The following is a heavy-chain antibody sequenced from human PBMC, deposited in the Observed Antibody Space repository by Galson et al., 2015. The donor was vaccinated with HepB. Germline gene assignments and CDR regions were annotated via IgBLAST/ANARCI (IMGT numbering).Heavy chain of an antibody. CDR3: ARVVVLSETYLGQEDLDH. J-gene: IGHJ4*02. D-gene: IGHD3-3*01. V-gene: IGHV3-33*01. CDR1: GFTFSSYG. CDR2: IWYDGSNK. Sequence: SLRLSCAASGFTFSSYGMHWVRQAPGKGLEWVAVIWYDGSNKYYADSVKGRFTISRDSPKNTLYLQMDSLRPEDTAGYYCARVVVLSETYLGQEDLDHWGQGTLVTVSS.